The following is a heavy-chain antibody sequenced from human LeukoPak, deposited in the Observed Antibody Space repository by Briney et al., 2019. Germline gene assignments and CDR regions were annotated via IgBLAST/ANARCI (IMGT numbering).Heavy chain of an antibody. CDR2: IIPIFGTA. Sequence: ASVKVSCKASGGTFSSYAISWVRQAPGQGLEWMGGIIPIFGTANYAQEFQGRVTITADESTSTAYMELSSLRSEDTAVYYCASYCSGGSCYSWGLDYFDYWGQGTLVTVSS. CDR1: GGTFSSYA. D-gene: IGHD2-15*01. V-gene: IGHV1-69*13. CDR3: ASYCSGGSCYSWGLDYFDY. J-gene: IGHJ4*02.